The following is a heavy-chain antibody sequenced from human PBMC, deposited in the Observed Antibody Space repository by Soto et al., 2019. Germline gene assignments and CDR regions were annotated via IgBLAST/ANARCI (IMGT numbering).Heavy chain of an antibody. V-gene: IGHV3-23*01. CDR3: AKDQSSYGYPYYFDY. Sequence: GGSLRLSCAASGFTFSSYAMSWVRQAPGKGLEWVSAISGSGGSTYYADSVKGRFTISRDNSKSTLYLQMNSLRAEDTAVYYCAKDQSSYGYPYYFDYWGQGTLVTVSS. CDR1: GFTFSSYA. J-gene: IGHJ4*02. D-gene: IGHD5-18*01. CDR2: ISGSGGST.